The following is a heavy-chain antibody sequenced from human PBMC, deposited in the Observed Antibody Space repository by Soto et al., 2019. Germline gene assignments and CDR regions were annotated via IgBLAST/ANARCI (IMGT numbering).Heavy chain of an antibody. J-gene: IGHJ6*02. CDR3: ARANGITATGTPSYGMDV. V-gene: IGHV3-33*01. CDR2: IWYDGTNK. D-gene: IGHD1-1*01. CDR1: GFTFSFYG. Sequence: GGSLRLSCTASGFTFSFYGMHWVRQAPGKGLEWVALIWYDGTNKYYAESVKGRFTISRDNSKNTLYLQMNSLRAEDTAVYYCARANGITATGTPSYGMDVWGQGTTVTVSS.